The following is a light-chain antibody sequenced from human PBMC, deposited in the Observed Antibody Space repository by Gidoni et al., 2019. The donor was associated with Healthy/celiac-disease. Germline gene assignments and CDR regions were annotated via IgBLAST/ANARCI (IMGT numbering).Light chain of an antibody. V-gene: IGKV1-9*01. Sequence: DIQFTQSPSFLSASVGDRVTITCRASQGIRSYLAWYQQKPGKAPKLLIYAASTLQSGVPSRFRGSGSGTEFTLTISSLQTEDLATYYCQQLNSYPQTFGGGTKVEIK. CDR2: AAS. J-gene: IGKJ4*01. CDR3: QQLNSYPQT. CDR1: QGIRSY.